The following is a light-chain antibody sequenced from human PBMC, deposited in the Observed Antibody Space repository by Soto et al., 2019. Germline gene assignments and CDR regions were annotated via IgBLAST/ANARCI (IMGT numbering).Light chain of an antibody. CDR3: QQSYNSPFN. Sequence: DIQMTQSPSSVSASVGDRVTITCRPSRGISSWLAWYQQKPGKAPNLLIFAASSLQSGVPSRFSGSGSGTDFTLTIDSLQPEDFATYYCQQSYNSPFNFGPGTKVDIK. V-gene: IGKV1-12*01. CDR1: RGISSW. J-gene: IGKJ3*01. CDR2: AAS.